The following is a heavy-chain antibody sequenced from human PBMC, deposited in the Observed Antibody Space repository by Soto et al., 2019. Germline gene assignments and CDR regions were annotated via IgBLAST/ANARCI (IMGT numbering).Heavy chain of an antibody. V-gene: IGHV4-34*01. CDR1: GGSFSGYY. D-gene: IGHD3-10*01. CDR2: INHSGST. Sequence: PSETLSLTCAVYGGSFSGYYWSGIRQPPGKGLEWIGEINHSGSTNYNPSLKSRVTISVDTSKNQFSLKLSSVTAADTAVYYCAREENVLLWFGELTNWFDPWGQGTLVTVSS. J-gene: IGHJ5*02. CDR3: AREENVLLWFGELTNWFDP.